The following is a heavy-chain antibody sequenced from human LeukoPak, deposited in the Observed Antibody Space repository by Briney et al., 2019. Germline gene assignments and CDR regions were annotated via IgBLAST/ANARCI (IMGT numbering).Heavy chain of an antibody. CDR3: ARGAITMIYPVMVDY. V-gene: IGHV3-30-3*01. CDR1: GFTFSSYA. J-gene: IGHJ4*02. CDR2: ISYDGSNK. Sequence: GGSLRLSCAASGFTFSSYAMHWVRQAPGKGLEWVVVISYDGSNKYYADSVKGRFTISRDNSKNTLYLQMNSLRAEDTAVYYCARGAITMIYPVMVDYWGQGTLVTVSS. D-gene: IGHD3-22*01.